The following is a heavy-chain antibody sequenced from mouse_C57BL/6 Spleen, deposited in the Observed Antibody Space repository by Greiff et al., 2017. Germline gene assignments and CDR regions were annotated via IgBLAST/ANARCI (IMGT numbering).Heavy chain of an antibody. V-gene: IGHV1-55*01. CDR1: GYTFTSYW. CDR3: ARSYGSSYDYAMDY. CDR2: IYPGSGST. Sequence: QVQLQQPGAELVKPGASVKMSCKASGYTFTSYWITWVKQRPGQGLEWIGDIYPGSGSTTYNEKFKSKATLTVDTSSSTAYMQLSSLTSEDSAVYYCARSYGSSYDYAMDYWGQGTSVTVSS. J-gene: IGHJ4*01. D-gene: IGHD1-1*01.